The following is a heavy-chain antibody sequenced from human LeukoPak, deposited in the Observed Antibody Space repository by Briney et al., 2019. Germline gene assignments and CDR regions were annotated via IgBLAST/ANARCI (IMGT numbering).Heavy chain of an antibody. V-gene: IGHV4-59*08. Sequence: PSETLSLTCTVSRGSISSKHWSWIRQPPGKGLEWIGYIYDSGSTKYNPSLKSRVTMSVATSKNQFSLRVTSVTAADTAVYYCARHVPGPYYFDYWGRGTLVTVSS. D-gene: IGHD1-14*01. CDR3: ARHVPGPYYFDY. CDR1: RGSISSKH. CDR2: IYDSGST. J-gene: IGHJ4*02.